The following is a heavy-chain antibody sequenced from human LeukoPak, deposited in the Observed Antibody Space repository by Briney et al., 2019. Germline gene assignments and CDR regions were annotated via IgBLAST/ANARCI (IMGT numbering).Heavy chain of an antibody. CDR3: ARDQYGSGDGYYMDV. J-gene: IGHJ6*03. CDR1: GFTFSTFA. Sequence: GGSLRLSCAASGFTFSTFAMIWVRQPPGKGLEWVSSIFPSGGEIHYADSVRGRFTISRDNSKSTLSLQMNSLRAEDTAVYYCARDQYGSGDGYYMDVWGKGTTVTISS. D-gene: IGHD3-10*01. CDR2: IFPSGGEI. V-gene: IGHV3-23*01.